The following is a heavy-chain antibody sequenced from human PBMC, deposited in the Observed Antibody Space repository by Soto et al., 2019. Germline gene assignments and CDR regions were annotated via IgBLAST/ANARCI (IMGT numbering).Heavy chain of an antibody. Sequence: SETLSLTCAVSGGSISSGGYSWSWIRQPPGKGLEWIGYIYHSGSTYYNPSLKSRVTISVDRSKNQLSLKLSSVTAADTAVYYCARGREEGGDFDYWGQGTLVTVSS. CDR2: IYHSGST. V-gene: IGHV4-30-2*01. CDR1: GGSISSGGYS. CDR3: ARGREEGGDFDY. D-gene: IGHD3-16*01. J-gene: IGHJ4*02.